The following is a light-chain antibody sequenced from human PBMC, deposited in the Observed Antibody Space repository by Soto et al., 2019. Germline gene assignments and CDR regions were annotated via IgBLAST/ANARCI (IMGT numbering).Light chain of an antibody. J-gene: IGKJ4*01. CDR3: QQYHNYPVT. Sequence: DIQMTQSPSSLSVSLGDRVTITCRASQGISNHLAWLQQKPGKAPKSLIYAADTLQSGVPSKFSGSGSGTGFTLTISSLQPEDFATYYCQQYHNYPVTFGGGTRVEI. V-gene: IGKV1-16*02. CDR1: QGISNH. CDR2: AAD.